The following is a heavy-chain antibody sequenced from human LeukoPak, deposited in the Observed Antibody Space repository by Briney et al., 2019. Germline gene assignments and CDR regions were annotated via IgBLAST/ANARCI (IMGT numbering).Heavy chain of an antibody. CDR3: VRGVDYYDSGGTIYY. CDR1: GFTFSSYA. V-gene: IGHV3-33*01. Sequence: PGGSLRLSCAASGFTFSSYAMHWVRQAPGKGLEWVAVVWYDGSKTYSADSVKGRITISRDDSKNTLYLQMNSLRAEDTAVYYCVRGVDYYDSGGTIYYWGQGTLVTVSS. CDR2: VWYDGSKT. D-gene: IGHD3-22*01. J-gene: IGHJ4*02.